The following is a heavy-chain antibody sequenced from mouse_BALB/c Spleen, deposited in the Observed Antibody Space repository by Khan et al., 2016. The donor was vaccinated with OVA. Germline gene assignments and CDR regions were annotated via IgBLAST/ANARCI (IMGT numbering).Heavy chain of an antibody. CDR3: ARYSYMYDFTY. J-gene: IGHJ3*01. D-gene: IGHD2-14*01. CDR2: IWSGGNT. Sequence: QVQLKESGPGLVQPSQSLSITCTVSGFSLTTYGVHWVRQSPGKGLEWLGLIWSGGNTDYNAAFISRLSISKDNSKSQVFFKMNSLQADDTAMYYCARYSYMYDFTYWGQGTLVTVSA. V-gene: IGHV2-2*01. CDR1: GFSLTTYG.